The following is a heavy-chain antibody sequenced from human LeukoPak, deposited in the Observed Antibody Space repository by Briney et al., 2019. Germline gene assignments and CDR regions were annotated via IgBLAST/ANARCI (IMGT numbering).Heavy chain of an antibody. J-gene: IGHJ5*02. Sequence: PGESLKISCETSGYFFTTYWIGWVRQLPGTGLEWVGAIFPDDSDTIYSPSFQGQVVISADRSIRTAYLQWNSLKTSDTAMYYCVRRRGSSGTINHFDPWGQGTLVTVSS. D-gene: IGHD3-10*01. CDR3: VRRRGSSGTINHFDP. CDR1: GYFFTTYW. V-gene: IGHV5-51*01. CDR2: IFPDDSDT.